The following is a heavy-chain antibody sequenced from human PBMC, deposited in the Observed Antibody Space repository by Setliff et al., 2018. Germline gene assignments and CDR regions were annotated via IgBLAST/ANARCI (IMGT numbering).Heavy chain of an antibody. J-gene: IGHJ4*02. Sequence: SETLSLTCAAYGGTFSDYYWTWIRQPPGKGLEWIGEINHRGSTNYNPSLKSRATISIDTSKDQFSLKMSSVTAADTAVYYCARAPRYFDSTGSYFDGWGQGTLVT. CDR3: ARAPRYFDSTGSYFDG. CDR1: GGTFSDYY. D-gene: IGHD3-22*01. CDR2: INHRGST. V-gene: IGHV4-34*01.